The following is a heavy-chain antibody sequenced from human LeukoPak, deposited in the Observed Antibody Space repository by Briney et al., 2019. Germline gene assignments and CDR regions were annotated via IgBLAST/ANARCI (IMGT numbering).Heavy chain of an antibody. D-gene: IGHD3-22*01. Sequence: SGGSLRLSCAASGSNFSSYAMSWVRQAPGKGLEWVSAISGSGGSTYYADSVKGRFTISRDNSKNTLYLQMNSLRAEDTAVYYGAKDMSYYDSSGYYYLDAFDIWGQGTMVTVSS. CDR3: AKDMSYYDSSGYYYLDAFDI. J-gene: IGHJ3*02. CDR1: GSNFSSYA. CDR2: ISGSGGST. V-gene: IGHV3-23*01.